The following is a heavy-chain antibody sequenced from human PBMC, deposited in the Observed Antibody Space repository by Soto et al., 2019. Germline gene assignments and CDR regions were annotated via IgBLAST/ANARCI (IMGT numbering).Heavy chain of an antibody. CDR2: ISGSGGST. J-gene: IGHJ3*02. CDR3: AKDLNYDSSAYYLIMAFDI. D-gene: IGHD3-22*01. CDR1: GFTFSSYA. V-gene: IGHV3-23*01. Sequence: EVQLLESGGGLVQPGGSLRLSCAASGFTFSSYAMSWVRQAPGKGLEWVSVISGSGGSTYYADSVKGRFTISRDNSENTLYLQMNSLRAEDTAVYYCAKDLNYDSSAYYLIMAFDIWGQWTLVTVSS.